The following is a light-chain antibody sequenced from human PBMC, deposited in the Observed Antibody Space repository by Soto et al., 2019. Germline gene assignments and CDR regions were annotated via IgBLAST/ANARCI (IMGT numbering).Light chain of an antibody. Sequence: EIVLTQSPGTLSLSPWERATLSCRASQSVSTNSLAWYQQKPGQAPRLLMYAASSRATGIPDRFSGSGSGTDFSLTISRLEPEDFAVYYCQQYGSSVLTFGGGTKVDIK. CDR2: AAS. V-gene: IGKV3-20*01. CDR1: QSVSTNS. CDR3: QQYGSSVLT. J-gene: IGKJ4*01.